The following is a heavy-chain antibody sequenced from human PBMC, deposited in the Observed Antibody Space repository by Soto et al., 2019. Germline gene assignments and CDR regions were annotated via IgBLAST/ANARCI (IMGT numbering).Heavy chain of an antibody. CDR3: AKDESDSSSSACVDY. V-gene: IGHV3-9*01. J-gene: IGHJ4*02. D-gene: IGHD6-6*01. Sequence: EVQLVESGGGLVQPGRSLRLSRAASGFTFDDYAMHWVRQAPGKGLELVSGISWNSGSIGYADSVKGRFTISRDNAKNAMYLQMNRLRAEETGLYYCAKDESDSSSSACVDYWGQGTLITVSS. CDR2: ISWNSGSI. CDR1: GFTFDDYA.